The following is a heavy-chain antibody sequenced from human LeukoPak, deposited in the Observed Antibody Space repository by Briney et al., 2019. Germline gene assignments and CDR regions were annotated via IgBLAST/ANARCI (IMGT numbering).Heavy chain of an antibody. CDR1: GGSVSSGSYY. Sequence: PSETLSLTCTVSGGSVSSGSYYWSWIRQPPGKGLEWIGEINHSGSTNYNPSLKSRVTISVDTSKNQFSLKLSSVTAADTAVYYCARGGHMVRGVSHDYWGQGTLVTVSS. J-gene: IGHJ4*02. CDR3: ARGGHMVRGVSHDY. CDR2: INHSGST. V-gene: IGHV4-39*07. D-gene: IGHD3-10*01.